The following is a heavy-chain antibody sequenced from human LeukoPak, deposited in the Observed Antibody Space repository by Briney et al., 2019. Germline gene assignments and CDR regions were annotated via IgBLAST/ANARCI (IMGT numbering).Heavy chain of an antibody. J-gene: IGHJ4*02. V-gene: IGHV3-21*01. Sequence: PGGSLRLSCAASGFIFSSYSMNWVRQAPGKGLEWVSSISSSSSYIYYADSVKGRFTISRDNAKNSLYLQMNSLRAEDTAVYYCARDGTLHLGYDYVGSIDYWGQGTLVTVSS. CDR1: GFIFSSYS. CDR3: ARDGTLHLGYDYVGSIDY. CDR2: ISSSSSYI. D-gene: IGHD3-16*01.